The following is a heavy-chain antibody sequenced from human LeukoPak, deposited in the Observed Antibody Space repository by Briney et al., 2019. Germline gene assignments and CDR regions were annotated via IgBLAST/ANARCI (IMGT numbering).Heavy chain of an antibody. Sequence: ASVKVSCKASGYTFTGYYMHWVRQAPGQGLEWMGWINPNSGGTNYAQKFQGRVTMTRDTSISTAYMELSRLRSDDTAVYYCAREAYDSGSFRTDYYYMDVWGKGTTVTISS. J-gene: IGHJ6*03. V-gene: IGHV1-2*02. CDR2: INPNSGGT. CDR1: GYTFTGYY. CDR3: AREAYDSGSFRTDYYYMDV. D-gene: IGHD3-10*01.